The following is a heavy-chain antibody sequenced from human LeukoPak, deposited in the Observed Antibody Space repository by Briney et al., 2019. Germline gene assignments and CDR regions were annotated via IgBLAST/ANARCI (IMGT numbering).Heavy chain of an antibody. CDR2: MYKSGST. Sequence: SETLSLTCTVSGGSISSYYWRWSRQPPGKGLEWVGYMYKSGSTNYNSSIKSRVTISVDTSKNPFSLKLSSVTAADTAVYYCARSNYYDSSGYRSGNWYFDLWGRGTLVTVSS. J-gene: IGHJ2*01. CDR1: GGSISSYY. CDR3: ARSNYYDSSGYRSGNWYFDL. V-gene: IGHV4-59*12. D-gene: IGHD3-22*01.